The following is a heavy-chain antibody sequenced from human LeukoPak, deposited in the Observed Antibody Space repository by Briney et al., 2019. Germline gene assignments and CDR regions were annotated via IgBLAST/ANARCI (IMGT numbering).Heavy chain of an antibody. CDR2: ISSSSSYI. J-gene: IGHJ4*02. D-gene: IGHD6-13*01. Sequence: GGSLRLSCAASGFTFSSYGMHWVRQAPGKGLEWVSSISSSSSYIYYADSVKGRFTISRDNAKNSLYLQMNSLRAEDTAVYYCARKGYSSSGVVRLFDYWGQGTLVTVSS. V-gene: IGHV3-21*01. CDR1: GFTFSSYG. CDR3: ARKGYSSSGVVRLFDY.